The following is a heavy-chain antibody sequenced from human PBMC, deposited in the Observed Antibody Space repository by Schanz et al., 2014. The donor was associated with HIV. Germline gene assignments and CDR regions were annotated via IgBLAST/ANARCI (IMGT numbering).Heavy chain of an antibody. D-gene: IGHD2-15*01. CDR2: IYYNGNA. CDR1: GGPTISGDNY. V-gene: IGHV4-30-4*01. J-gene: IGHJ4*02. CDR3: ARAPAVGGFDF. Sequence: QVHLQESGPGLVKPSQTLSLTCSVSGGPTISGDNYWSWIRQAPGKGLEWIGYIYYNGNAYYNPSRKCRVTISVDASESQFSLKLNSVTAADTALYYCARAPAVGGFDFRGQGTLVTVSS.